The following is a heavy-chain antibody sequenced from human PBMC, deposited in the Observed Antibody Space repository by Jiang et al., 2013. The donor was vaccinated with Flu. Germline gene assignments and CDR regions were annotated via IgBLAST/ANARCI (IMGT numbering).Heavy chain of an antibody. V-gene: IGHV1-69*06. CDR2: MIPIFDTT. J-gene: IGHJ4*02. CDR3: ARDGTGYSSSWYEY. D-gene: IGHD6-13*01. CDR1: GDSFSSYA. Sequence: VQLLESGAEVKKPGSSVRVSCKASGDSFSSYAINWVRRAPGQGLEWMGVMIPIFDTTKYAQKFQGRLTITADKSTSTAYMELSSLRSEDTAMYYCARDGTGYSSSWYEYWGQGTLVTVSS.